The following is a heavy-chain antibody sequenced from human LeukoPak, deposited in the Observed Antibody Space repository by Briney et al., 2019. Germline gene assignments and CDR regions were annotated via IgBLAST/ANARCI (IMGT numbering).Heavy chain of an antibody. D-gene: IGHD6-19*01. V-gene: IGHV3-53*01. CDR1: GFTVSSNY. CDR2: IYSGGST. Sequence: PGGSLRLSCAASGFTVSSNYMSWVRQAPGKGLEWVSVIYSGGSTYYADSVKGRFTISRDNSKNTLYLQMNSLRAEDTAVYYCARAYSRAVAYYFDYWGQGTLVTVSS. CDR3: ARAYSRAVAYYFDY. J-gene: IGHJ4*02.